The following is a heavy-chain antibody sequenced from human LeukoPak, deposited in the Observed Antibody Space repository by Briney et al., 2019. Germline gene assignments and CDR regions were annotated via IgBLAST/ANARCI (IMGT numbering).Heavy chain of an antibody. J-gene: IGHJ4*02. V-gene: IGHV3-21*01. Sequence: GGSLRLSCAASGFTFSSYSMNWVRQAPGKGLEWVSSISSSSSYIYYADSVRGRFTISRDNAKNSLYLQMNSLRAEDTAVYYCARTRQGYSYGQDYWGQGTLVTVSS. CDR2: ISSSSSYI. CDR1: GFTFSSYS. CDR3: ARTRQGYSYGQDY. D-gene: IGHD5-18*01.